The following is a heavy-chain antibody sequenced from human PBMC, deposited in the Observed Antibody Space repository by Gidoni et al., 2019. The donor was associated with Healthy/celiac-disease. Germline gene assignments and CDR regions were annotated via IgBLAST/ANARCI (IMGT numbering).Heavy chain of an antibody. Sequence: QVQLQESGPGLVKPSETLSLTCTVSGYSISSGYYWGWIRQPPGKGLEWIGSIYHSGSTYYNPSLKSRVTISVDTSKNQFSLKLSSVTAADTAVYYGAREGNYESPATWGQGTLVTVSS. CDR3: AREGNYESPAT. D-gene: IGHD1-7*01. V-gene: IGHV4-38-2*02. J-gene: IGHJ4*02. CDR1: GYSISSGYY. CDR2: IYHSGST.